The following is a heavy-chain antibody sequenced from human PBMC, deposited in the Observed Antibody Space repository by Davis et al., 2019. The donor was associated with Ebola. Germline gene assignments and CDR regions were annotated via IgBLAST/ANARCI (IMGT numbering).Heavy chain of an antibody. J-gene: IGHJ6*02. CDR2: ISYDGSNK. Sequence: GESLKISCTASGFTFGDYAMHWVRQAPGKGLEWVAVISYDGSNKYYADSVKGRFTISRDNSKNTLYLQMNSLRAEDTAVYYCAKDAPSHIVVVPAANYYYYGMDVWGQGTTVTVSS. D-gene: IGHD2-2*01. CDR3: AKDAPSHIVVVPAANYYYYGMDV. CDR1: GFTFGDYA. V-gene: IGHV3-30-3*02.